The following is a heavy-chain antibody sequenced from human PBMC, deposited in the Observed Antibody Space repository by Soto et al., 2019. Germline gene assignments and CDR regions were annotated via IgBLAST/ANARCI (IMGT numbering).Heavy chain of an antibody. J-gene: IGHJ3*02. CDR3: ARPYSNSVGDAFDI. D-gene: IGHD4-4*01. CDR1: GGSISSSSYY. CDR2: IYYSGST. V-gene: IGHV4-39*01. Sequence: QLQLQESGPGLVKPSETLSLTCTVSGGSISSSSYYWGWIRQPPGKGLEWIGSIYYSGSTYYNPSLNSRVTISVDTSKNQFSRKLSSVPAADTAVYYCARPYSNSVGDAFDIWGQGTMVTVSS.